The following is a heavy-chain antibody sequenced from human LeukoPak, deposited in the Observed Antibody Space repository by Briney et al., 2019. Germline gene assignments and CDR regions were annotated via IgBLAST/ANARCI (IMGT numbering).Heavy chain of an antibody. D-gene: IGHD6-13*01. Sequence: QAGGSLRLSCAASGFTFSSYAMHWVRQAPGKGLEYVSAISSNGGSTYYANSVKGRFTISRDNSKNTLYLQMGSLRAEDMAVYYCARGLSSIAAAGTGFDYWGQGTLVTVSS. V-gene: IGHV3-64*01. CDR2: ISSNGGST. J-gene: IGHJ4*02. CDR1: GFTFSSYA. CDR3: ARGLSSIAAAGTGFDY.